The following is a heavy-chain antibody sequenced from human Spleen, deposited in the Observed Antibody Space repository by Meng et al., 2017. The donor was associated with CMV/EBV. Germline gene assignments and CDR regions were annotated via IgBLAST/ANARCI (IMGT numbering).Heavy chain of an antibody. CDR3: ARAGLGYCSVTSCYNDY. J-gene: IGHJ4*02. D-gene: IGHD2-2*02. CDR2: MYSGGST. V-gene: IGHV3-53*01. CDR1: GFNLKTYG. Sequence: GESLKISCVASGFNLKTYGMHWVRQAPGKGLEWVAVMYSGGSTYYADSVKGRFTISRDNSKNTLYLQMNSLRAEDTAVYYCARAGLGYCSVTSCYNDYWGQGTLVTVSS.